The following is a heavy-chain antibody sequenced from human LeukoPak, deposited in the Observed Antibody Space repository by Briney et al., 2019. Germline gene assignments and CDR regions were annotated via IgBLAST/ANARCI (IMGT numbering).Heavy chain of an antibody. CDR3: ARAVGYCSGGSCYSREIGY. Sequence: SETLSLTCTVSGGSISSYYWSWLRQPAGKGLEWIGRIYTSGSTNYNPSLKSRVTMSVDTSKNQFSLKLSSVTAADTAVYYCARAVGYCSGGSCYSREIGYWGQGTLVTVSS. CDR2: IYTSGST. V-gene: IGHV4-4*07. CDR1: GGSISSYY. J-gene: IGHJ4*02. D-gene: IGHD2-15*01.